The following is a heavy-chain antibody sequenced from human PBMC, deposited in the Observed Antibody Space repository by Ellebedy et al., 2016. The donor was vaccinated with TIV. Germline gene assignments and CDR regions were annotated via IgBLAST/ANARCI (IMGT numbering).Heavy chain of an antibody. J-gene: IGHJ3*02. CDR3: ARDLSFFGEFFRAFDK. CDR2: TIPVFGTP. Sequence: SVKVYCXASGDMFRRYGISWVRQAPGQGLEWMGGTIPVFGTPHYAQHFQGRISITADRSTNTAYMELSSLRSDDTAIYYCARDLSFFGEFFRAFDKWGQGTMVTVSS. V-gene: IGHV1-69*06. D-gene: IGHD3-10*01. CDR1: GDMFRRYG.